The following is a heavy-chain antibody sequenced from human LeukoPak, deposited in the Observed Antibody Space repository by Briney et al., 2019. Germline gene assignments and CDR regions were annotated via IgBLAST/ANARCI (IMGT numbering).Heavy chain of an antibody. CDR3: ARNRLRALFDY. Sequence: SETLSLTCAVYGGSFSGYYWSWIRQPPGKGLEWIGEINHSGSTNYNPSLKSRVTISVDTSKNQFSLKLSSVTAADTAVYYCARNRLRALFDYWGQGTLVTVSS. CDR2: INHSGST. D-gene: IGHD5-12*01. V-gene: IGHV4-34*01. J-gene: IGHJ4*02. CDR1: GGSFSGYY.